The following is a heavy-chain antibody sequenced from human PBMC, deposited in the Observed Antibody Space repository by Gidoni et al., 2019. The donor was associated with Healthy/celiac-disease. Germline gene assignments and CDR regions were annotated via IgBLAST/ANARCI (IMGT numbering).Heavy chain of an antibody. V-gene: IGHV1-2*02. Sequence: QVQLVRSGAAVKKPGAAVQVTCEACGSTSTGYYMHWVRQAPGQGLEWMGWINPNSVCTNYAQKVQGRVTMTRDTSISTAYMELSRLRSDATAVYYCAKSTIDGPEYFQHWCQGTLVTVSS. CDR3: AKSTIDGPEYFQH. CDR2: INPNSVCT. D-gene: IGHD3-9*01. CDR1: GSTSTGYY. J-gene: IGHJ1*01.